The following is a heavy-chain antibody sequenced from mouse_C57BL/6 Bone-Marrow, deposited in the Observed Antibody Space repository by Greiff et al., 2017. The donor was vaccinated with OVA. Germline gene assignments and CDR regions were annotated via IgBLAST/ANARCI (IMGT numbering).Heavy chain of an antibody. D-gene: IGHD1-1*01. Sequence: VQLQQSGAELVRPGTSVKMSCKASGYTFTNYWIGWAKQRPGHGLEWIGDIYPGGGYTNYNQKFKGKATLTADKSSSTAYMQFSSLTSEDAAIYYCARNSGYGSDYWGQGTTLTVSS. J-gene: IGHJ2*01. CDR1: GYTFTNYW. CDR2: IYPGGGYT. CDR3: ARNSGYGSDY. V-gene: IGHV1-63*01.